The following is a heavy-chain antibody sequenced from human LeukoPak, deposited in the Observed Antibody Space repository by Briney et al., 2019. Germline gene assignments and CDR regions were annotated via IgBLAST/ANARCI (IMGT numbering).Heavy chain of an antibody. J-gene: IGHJ4*02. CDR3: AKYRTGWYEDY. V-gene: IGHV3-30*18. CDR2: ISYDGSNK. D-gene: IGHD6-19*01. Sequence: GGSLRLSCAASGFTFSSYGMHWVRQAPGKGLEWVAVISYDGSNKYYADSVKGRFTISRDNSKNTLYLQMNSLRAEDSAVYYCAKYRTGWYEDYWGQGTLVIVSS. CDR1: GFTFSSYG.